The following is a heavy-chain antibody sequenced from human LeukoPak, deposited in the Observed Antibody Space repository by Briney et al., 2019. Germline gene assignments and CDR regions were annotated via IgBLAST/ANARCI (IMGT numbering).Heavy chain of an antibody. CDR3: ARHADSSGYLGAFDI. CDR1: GGSISSSSYS. V-gene: IGHV4-39*01. J-gene: IGHJ3*02. D-gene: IGHD3-22*01. Sequence: SETLSLTCTVSGGSISSSSYSWGCIRQPPGKGLEWIGSIYYSGSTNYNPSLESRVTISVDTSKNQFSLKLSSVAAADTAVYYCARHADSSGYLGAFDIWVQGTMATVSS. CDR2: IYYSGST.